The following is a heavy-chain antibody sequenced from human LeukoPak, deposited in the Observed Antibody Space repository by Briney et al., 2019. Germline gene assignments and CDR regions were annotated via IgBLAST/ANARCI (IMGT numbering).Heavy chain of an antibody. Sequence: SETLSLTCAVYGGSFSGYYWSWIRQPPGKGLEWIGEINHRGSTNYNPSLKSRVTISVDTSKNQFSLKLSSVPAADTAVYYCARVGRGYCSSTSCRRRGWFDPWGQGTLVTVSS. J-gene: IGHJ5*02. CDR3: ARVGRGYCSSTSCRRRGWFDP. CDR1: GGSFSGYY. CDR2: INHRGST. V-gene: IGHV4-34*01. D-gene: IGHD2-2*01.